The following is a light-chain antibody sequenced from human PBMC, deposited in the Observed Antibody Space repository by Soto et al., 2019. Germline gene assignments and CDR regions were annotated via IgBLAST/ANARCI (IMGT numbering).Light chain of an antibody. CDR1: SSGFGINNL. CDR3: SSYAGSSTHVV. V-gene: IGLV2-23*01. J-gene: IGLJ2*01. CDR2: EGS. Sequence: QSARPQLASGSGFPGQWTTISCTGISSGFGINNLASWYQQHPGKAPKVMIYEGSKRPSGVSNRFSGSRPGNTASLTTSGLQAEDEAHYYCSSYAGSSTHVVFGGGTKLTVL.